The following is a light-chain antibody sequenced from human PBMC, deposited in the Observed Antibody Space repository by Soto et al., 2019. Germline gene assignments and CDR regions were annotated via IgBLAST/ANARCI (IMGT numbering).Light chain of an antibody. CDR3: QQYGNPPPNA. CDR1: QTISSSY. J-gene: IGKJ2*01. V-gene: IGKV3-20*01. Sequence: EIVMTQSPGTLSLSPGERATLSCRDSQTISSSYLAWHQQKPGQAPRVLIYGASSRATGIPDRFSGSGSGTDFTLTISRLEPEDYAVYFCQQYGNPPPNAFGQGTKVEI. CDR2: GAS.